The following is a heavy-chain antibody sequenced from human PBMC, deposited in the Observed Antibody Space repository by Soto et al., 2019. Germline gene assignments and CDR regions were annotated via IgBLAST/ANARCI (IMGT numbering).Heavy chain of an antibody. D-gene: IGHD6-13*01. V-gene: IGHV3-33*01. Sequence: QVQLVESGGGVVRPGRSLRLSCAASGFAFNRFGVHWVRQAPGKGLEWVAVIWYDESNKFYADSVKGRFSISRDNSKNTLYLQMNSLRADDTAVYYCVRDDGVAAAGPSYYYAMDVWGQGTTVIVSS. CDR3: VRDDGVAAAGPSYYYAMDV. J-gene: IGHJ6*02. CDR2: IWYDESNK. CDR1: GFAFNRFG.